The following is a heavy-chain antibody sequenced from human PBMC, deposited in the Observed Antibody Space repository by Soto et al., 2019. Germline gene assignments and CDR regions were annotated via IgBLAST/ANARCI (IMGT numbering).Heavy chain of an antibody. J-gene: IGHJ4*02. CDR2: IKEDGSEK. CDR1: GFTFSTYW. V-gene: IGHV3-7*03. Sequence: EVQLVESGGGLVQPGGSLRLSCAVSGFTFSTYWMSWVRQAPGKGLEWVANIKEDGSEKYYLDSVKGRFTIYRDNAKNSLYLQMNSLRAEDTAVYYCARDKVVGPTTLDYWGQGTLVTVSS. CDR3: ARDKVVGPTTLDY. D-gene: IGHD1-26*01.